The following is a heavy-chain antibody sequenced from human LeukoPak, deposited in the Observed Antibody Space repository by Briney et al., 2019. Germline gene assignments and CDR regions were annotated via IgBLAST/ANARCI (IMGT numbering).Heavy chain of an antibody. CDR3: ARDPSRSGSRDAFDI. D-gene: IGHD3-22*01. Sequence: SGTLSLTCAVSGGSISSSNWWSWVRQPPGKGLEWIGEIYHSGSTNYNPSLKSRVAISVDKSKNQFSLKLSSVTAADTAVYYCARDPSRSGSRDAFDIWGQGTMVTVSS. CDR1: GGSISSSNW. CDR2: IYHSGST. J-gene: IGHJ3*02. V-gene: IGHV4-4*02.